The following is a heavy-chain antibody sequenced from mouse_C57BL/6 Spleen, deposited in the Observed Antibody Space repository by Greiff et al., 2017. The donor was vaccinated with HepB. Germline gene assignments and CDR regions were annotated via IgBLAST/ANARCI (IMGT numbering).Heavy chain of an antibody. CDR1: GYSITSGYY. V-gene: IGHV3-6*01. D-gene: IGHD4-1*01. J-gene: IGHJ4*01. Sequence: DVKLQESGPGLVKPSQSLSLTCSVTGYSITSGYYWNWIRQFPGNKLEWMGYISYDGSNNYNPSLKNRISITRDTSKNQFFLKLNSVTTEDTATYYCAREGNWDDYYYAMDYWGQGTSVTVSS. CDR2: ISYDGSN. CDR3: AREGNWDDYYYAMDY.